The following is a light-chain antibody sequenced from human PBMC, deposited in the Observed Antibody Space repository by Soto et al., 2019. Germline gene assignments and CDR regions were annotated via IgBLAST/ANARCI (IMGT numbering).Light chain of an antibody. CDR2: LGS. CDR1: QSLLHSNGYNS. Sequence: DIVMTQSPLSLPVTPGEPASISCRSSQSLLHSNGYNSLDWYLQKPGQSPQLLIYLGSNRASGVPDRFSGSGSGTDFTLNISRVEAEDVGVYYCMQALHSPRTFGQGTKLEIK. J-gene: IGKJ2*01. CDR3: MQALHSPRT. V-gene: IGKV2-28*01.